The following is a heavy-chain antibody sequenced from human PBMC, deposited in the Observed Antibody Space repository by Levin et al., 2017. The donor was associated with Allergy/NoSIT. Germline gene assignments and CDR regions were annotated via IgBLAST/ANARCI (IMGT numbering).Heavy chain of an antibody. D-gene: IGHD5-18*01. Sequence: ASVKVSCKASGYTFTSYGIIWVRQAPGQGLEWMGWISAYNGNTNLAQKLQDRVTMTTDTSTSTAYMELRSLRSDDTAVYYCAIRGYIYGTYYCYYAMDVWGQGTTVTVSS. J-gene: IGHJ6*02. CDR1: GYTFTSYG. CDR3: AIRGYIYGTYYCYYAMDV. V-gene: IGHV1-18*01. CDR2: ISAYNGNT.